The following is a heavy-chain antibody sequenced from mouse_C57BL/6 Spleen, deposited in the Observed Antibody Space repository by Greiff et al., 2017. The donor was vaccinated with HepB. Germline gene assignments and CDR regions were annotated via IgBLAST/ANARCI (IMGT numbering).Heavy chain of an antibody. CDR2: ISSGGDYI. CDR3: TRGGTTVVATRWGYFDV. D-gene: IGHD1-1*01. J-gene: IGHJ1*03. V-gene: IGHV5-9-1*02. CDR1: GFTFSSYA. Sequence: EVQGVESGEGLVKPGGSLKLSCAASGFTFSSYAMSWVRQTPEKRLEWVAYISSGGDYIYYADTVKGRFTISRDNARNTLYLQMSSLKSEDTAMYYCTRGGTTVVATRWGYFDVWGTGTTVTVSS.